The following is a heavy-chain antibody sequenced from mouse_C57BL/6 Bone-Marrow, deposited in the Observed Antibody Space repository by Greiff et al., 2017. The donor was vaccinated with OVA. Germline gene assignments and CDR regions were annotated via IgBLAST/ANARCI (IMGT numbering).Heavy chain of an antibody. CDR1: GYSFTSYY. V-gene: IGHV1-66*01. CDR3: ARDFYYGSGPFAY. CDR2: IYPGSGNT. Sequence: VQLQQSGPELVKPGASVKISCKASGYSFTSYYIHWVKQRPGQGLEWIGWIYPGSGNTKYNEKFKGKATLTADTSSSTAYMQLSSLTSEDSAVYYGARDFYYGSGPFAYWGQGTLVTVSA. D-gene: IGHD1-1*01. J-gene: IGHJ3*01.